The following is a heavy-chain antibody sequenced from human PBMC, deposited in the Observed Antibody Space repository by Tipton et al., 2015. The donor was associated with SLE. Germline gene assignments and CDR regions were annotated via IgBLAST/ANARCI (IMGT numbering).Heavy chain of an antibody. J-gene: IGHJ3*02. CDR2: IYLGETT. CDR1: GASVRSTNW. CDR3: ARAGSIVGADAFDI. Sequence: TLSLTCAVSGASVRSTNWWTWVRQSPGKGLEWIGDIYLGETTDYNPSLESRVTISIDKSRNQFSLRLNSLTAADTAVYYCARAGSIVGADAFDIWGQGTRVTVSS. V-gene: IGHV4-4*02. D-gene: IGHD1-26*01.